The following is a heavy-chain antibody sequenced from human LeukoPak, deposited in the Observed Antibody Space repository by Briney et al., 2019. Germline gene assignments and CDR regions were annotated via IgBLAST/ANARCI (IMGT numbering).Heavy chain of an antibody. V-gene: IGHV4-34*01. CDR1: GGSFSGYY. J-gene: IGHJ4*02. Sequence: PSETLSLTCAVYGGSFSGYYWSWVRQPQGKGVEWVGEINHSGSTNYNPSLKSRVTISVDTSKHQFSLKLSSVTAADTAVYYCARYKFGYYGSGSYFDYWGQGTLVTVSS. CDR3: ARYKFGYYGSGSYFDY. CDR2: INHSGST. D-gene: IGHD3-10*01.